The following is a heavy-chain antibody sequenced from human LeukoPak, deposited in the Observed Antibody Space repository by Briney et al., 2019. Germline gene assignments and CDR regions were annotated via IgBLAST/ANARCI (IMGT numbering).Heavy chain of an antibody. Sequence: GASVKVSCKASGYTFTSYDINWVRQATGQGLEWMGWMNPNSGNTGYAQKFQGRVTMTRNTSISTAYMELSSLRSEDTAVYYCARGMSVVVTAITVYGMDVWGQGTTVTVSS. V-gene: IGHV1-8*01. CDR1: GYTFTSYD. CDR2: MNPNSGNT. CDR3: ARGMSVVVTAITVYGMDV. D-gene: IGHD2-21*02. J-gene: IGHJ6*02.